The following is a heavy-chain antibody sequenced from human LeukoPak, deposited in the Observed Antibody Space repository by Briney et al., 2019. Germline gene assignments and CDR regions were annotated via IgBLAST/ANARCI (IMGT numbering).Heavy chain of an antibody. V-gene: IGHV3-7*03. CDR1: GFTFSSYW. D-gene: IGHD2-15*01. CDR3: ARDPPYCSGGSCNDY. Sequence: GGSLRLSCAASGFTFSSYWMSWVRQAPGKGLEWVANIKQDGSEKYYVDSVKGRFTISRDNAKNPLYLQMNSLRAEDTAVYYCARDPPYCSGGSCNDYWGQGTLVTVSS. CDR2: IKQDGSEK. J-gene: IGHJ4*02.